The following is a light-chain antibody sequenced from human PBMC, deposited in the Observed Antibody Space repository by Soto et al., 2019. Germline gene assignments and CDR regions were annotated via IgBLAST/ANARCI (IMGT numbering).Light chain of an antibody. V-gene: IGKV3-15*01. CDR2: GAS. CDR1: QSVSSK. J-gene: IGKJ1*01. CDR3: QQYNNWPRT. Sequence: ETVMTQSPATLSLSPWERSKLSFRASQSVSSKLVWYQQKPGQAPRFLIYGASTRATGIPARFSGSGSGTEFTLTISSLQSEDFAVYYCQQYNNWPRTFGQGTKVDI.